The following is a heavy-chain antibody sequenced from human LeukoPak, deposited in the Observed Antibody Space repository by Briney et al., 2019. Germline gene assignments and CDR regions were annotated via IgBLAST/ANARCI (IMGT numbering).Heavy chain of an antibody. Sequence: GGSLRLSCVASGFTFDTYAISWVRQAPGRGLEWVSAISGSGASTYYADSVKGRFTISRDNSKNTLYLQMNSLRAEDTALYYCAKGDGGLIVPTARVYWGQGTLVTVS. D-gene: IGHD2-2*01. CDR2: ISGSGAST. J-gene: IGHJ4*02. V-gene: IGHV3-23*01. CDR3: AKGDGGLIVPTARVY. CDR1: GFTFDTYA.